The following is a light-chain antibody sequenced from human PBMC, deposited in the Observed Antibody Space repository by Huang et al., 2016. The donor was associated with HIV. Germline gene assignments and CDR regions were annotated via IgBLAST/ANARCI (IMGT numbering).Light chain of an antibody. J-gene: IGKJ2*01. CDR1: QDISNY. V-gene: IGKV1-33*01. Sequence: DIQMTQSPSSLSASVGDRVTITCQASQDISNYLNWYQQKQGKAPKLLIYDSSNLETGVTSRFSGSGSGTDFTFTISSLQPEDIATYYCQQYDNLPYTFGQGTKLEIK. CDR3: QQYDNLPYT. CDR2: DSS.